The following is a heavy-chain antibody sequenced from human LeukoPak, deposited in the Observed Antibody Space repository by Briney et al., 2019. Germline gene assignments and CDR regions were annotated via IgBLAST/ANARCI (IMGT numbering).Heavy chain of an antibody. V-gene: IGHV3-64D*09. J-gene: IGHJ3*02. D-gene: IGHD1-26*01. CDR2: ISYNGDST. CDR3: VSDRETQEQI. CDR1: GFTFSRHN. Sequence: GGSLRLSCSGSGFTFSRHNMHWVRQAPGKGLEYVSAISYNGDSTYYVDSVEGRFTISRDNSKNTLDLQMSSLRPEDTAVYYCVSDRETQEQIWGPGTLVTVSS.